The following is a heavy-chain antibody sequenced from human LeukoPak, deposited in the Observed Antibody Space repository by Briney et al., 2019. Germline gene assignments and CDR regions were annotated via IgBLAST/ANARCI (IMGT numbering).Heavy chain of an antibody. D-gene: IGHD6-13*01. V-gene: IGHV4-39*07. CDR2: IYYSGST. CDR1: GGSISSSSYY. J-gene: IGHJ4*02. Sequence: SETLSLTCTVSGGSISSSSYYWGWIRQSPGKGLEWIGSIYYSGSTYYNPSLKSRVTISEDTSKNQFSLKLNSVTAADTAVYCATSSSWYFGYWGQGTLVTVSS. CDR3: TSSSWYFGY.